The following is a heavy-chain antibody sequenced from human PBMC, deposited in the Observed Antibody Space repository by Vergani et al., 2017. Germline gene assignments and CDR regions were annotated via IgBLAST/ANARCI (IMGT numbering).Heavy chain of an antibody. D-gene: IGHD2-21*01. J-gene: IGHJ4*02. V-gene: IGHV5-51*01. CDR3: ASRLNCGGDCYFDY. CDR1: GFTVSSNY. CDR2: IYPGDSDT. Sequence: EVQLVESGGGLVQPGRSLRLSCAASGFTVSSNYMSWVRQMPGKGLEWLGIIYPGDSDTRYSPSFQGQVTISADKSISTAYLQWSSLKASDTAMYHCASRLNCGGDCYFDYWGQGTLVTVSS.